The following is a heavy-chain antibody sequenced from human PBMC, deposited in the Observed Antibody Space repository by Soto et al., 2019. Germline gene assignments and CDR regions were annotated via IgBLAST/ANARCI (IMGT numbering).Heavy chain of an antibody. V-gene: IGHV1-18*01. CDR1: GYTFTSYG. J-gene: IGHJ6*02. CDR3: ARESYSSGWYYYYGMDV. D-gene: IGHD6-19*01. CDR2: ISAYNGNT. Sequence: QVPLVQSGAEVKKPGASVKVSCKASGYTFTSYGISWVRQAPGQGLEWMGWISAYNGNTNYAQKLQGRVTMTTDTSTSTAYMELRSLRSDDTAVYYCARESYSSGWYYYYGMDVWGQGTTVTVSS.